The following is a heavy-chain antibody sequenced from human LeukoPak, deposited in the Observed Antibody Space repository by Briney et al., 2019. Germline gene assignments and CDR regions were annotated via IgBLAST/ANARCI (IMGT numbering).Heavy chain of an antibody. CDR3: AKDSSSGSLDI. V-gene: IGHV3-43*01. CDR2: ISWDGGST. Sequence: AGGSLRLSCAASGFAFDDYTMLWLRQAPGKAVEWVSLISWDGGSTYYADSVKGRFTISRDNSKNSLYLQMNSLRTEDTALYYCAKDSSSGSLDIWGQGTMVTVSS. CDR1: GFAFDDYT. J-gene: IGHJ3*02. D-gene: IGHD3-22*01.